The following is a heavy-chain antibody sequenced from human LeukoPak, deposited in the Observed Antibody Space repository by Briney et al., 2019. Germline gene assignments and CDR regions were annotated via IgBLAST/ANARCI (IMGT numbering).Heavy chain of an antibody. CDR2: IYPGDSDT. CDR1: GYSFTSYW. CDR3: ARSPPDGIGYSHFDY. V-gene: IGHV5-51*01. D-gene: IGHD1-26*01. Sequence: GESLKISCKGSGYSFTSYWIGWVRQMPGKGLEWMGIIYPGDSDTRYSPSLQGQITVSADKSLSTAYLQWSSLKASDTAMYYCARSPPDGIGYSHFDYWGQGTLVTVSS. J-gene: IGHJ4*02.